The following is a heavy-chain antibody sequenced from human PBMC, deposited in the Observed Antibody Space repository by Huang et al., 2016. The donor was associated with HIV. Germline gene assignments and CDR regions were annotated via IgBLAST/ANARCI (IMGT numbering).Heavy chain of an antibody. CDR1: GYSFSIYW. Sequence: EVQLVQSGAVVKKPGESLKISCTGSGYSFSIYWIAWVRQMHGKGLEWMGIIFPCESKSTYSPSFEGHVSISVDKSINTVYLHWSSLKASDTAIYYCAKGRRAFDVWGQGTWVTVSS. J-gene: IGHJ3*01. CDR3: AKGRRAFDV. V-gene: IGHV5-51*03. CDR2: IFPCESKS.